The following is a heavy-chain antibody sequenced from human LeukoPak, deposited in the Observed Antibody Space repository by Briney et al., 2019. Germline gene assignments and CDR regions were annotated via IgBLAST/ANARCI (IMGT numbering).Heavy chain of an antibody. CDR1: GYSISSGYY. CDR2: IHHSGSA. V-gene: IGHV4-38-2*01. Sequence: SETLSLTCAVSGYSISSGYYWGWIRQPPGKGLEWIGSIHHSGSAYYNPSLKSRVTISVDTSKNQFSLKLSSVTAADTAVYYCARVVGSSWYYFDYWGQGTLVTVSS. J-gene: IGHJ4*02. D-gene: IGHD6-13*01. CDR3: ARVVGSSWYYFDY.